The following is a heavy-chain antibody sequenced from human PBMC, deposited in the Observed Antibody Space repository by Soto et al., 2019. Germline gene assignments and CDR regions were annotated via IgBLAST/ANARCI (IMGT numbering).Heavy chain of an antibody. J-gene: IGHJ5*02. CDR3: TTQTSGSYYPLT. CDR2: IKSKTDGGTT. Sequence: EVQLVESGGGLVKPGGSLRLSCAASGFTFSNAWMNWVRQAPGKGLEWVGRIKSKTDGGTTDYAAPVKGRFTISRDDSKNTLYLQMYSLKTEDTAVYYCTTQTSGSYYPLTWGQGTLVTVSS. V-gene: IGHV3-15*07. CDR1: GFTFSNAW. D-gene: IGHD1-26*01.